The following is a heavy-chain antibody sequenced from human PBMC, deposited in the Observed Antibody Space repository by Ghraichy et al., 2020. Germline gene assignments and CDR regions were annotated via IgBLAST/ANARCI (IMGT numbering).Heavy chain of an antibody. V-gene: IGHV4-39*01. CDR2: IYYSGST. J-gene: IGHJ4*02. D-gene: IGHD6-19*01. CDR1: GGSISSSSYY. CDR3: AGRTTVAGRGVYYFDY. Sequence: SQTLSLTCTVSGGSISSSSYYWGWIRQPPGKGLEWIGSIYYSGSTYYNPSLKSRVSISVDTSKNQFSLKLSSVTAADPAVYYCAGRTTVAGRGVYYFDYWVQGTLVTVSS.